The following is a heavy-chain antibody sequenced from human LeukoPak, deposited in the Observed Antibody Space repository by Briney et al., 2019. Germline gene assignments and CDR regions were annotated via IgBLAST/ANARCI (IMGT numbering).Heavy chain of an antibody. CDR1: GFTFSNYW. CDR3: ARDLESDSSGYYNDAFDI. V-gene: IGHV3-7*01. J-gene: IGHJ3*02. Sequence: LAGGSLRLSCAASGFTFSNYWMSWVRQAPGKGLEWVANIKQDGSEKYYVDSVKGRFTISRDNAKNSLYLQMNSLRAEDTAVYYCARDLESDSSGYYNDAFDIWGQGTMVTVSS. D-gene: IGHD3-22*01. CDR2: IKQDGSEK.